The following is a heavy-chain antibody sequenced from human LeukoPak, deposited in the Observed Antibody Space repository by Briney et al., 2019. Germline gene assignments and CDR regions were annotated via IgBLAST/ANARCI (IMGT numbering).Heavy chain of an antibody. CDR2: IYSGGST. J-gene: IGHJ6*02. CDR1: GFTVSSNY. D-gene: IGHD2-15*01. V-gene: IGHV3-53*01. CDR3: ARTLLYYYYYGMDV. Sequence: GGSLRLSCAASGFTVSSNYMSWVRQAPGKGLEWVSVIYSGGSTYYADSVKGRFTISRDNAKNSLYLQMNSLRAEDTAVYYCARTLLYYYYYGMDVWGQGTTVTVSS.